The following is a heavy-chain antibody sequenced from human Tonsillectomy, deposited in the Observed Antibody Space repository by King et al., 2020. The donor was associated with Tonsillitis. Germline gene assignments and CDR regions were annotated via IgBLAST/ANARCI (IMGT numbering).Heavy chain of an antibody. V-gene: IGHV3-23*04. CDR1: GFSISGYA. CDR3: AKDSVLRYFDFLLFDAFDI. D-gene: IGHD3-9*01. J-gene: IGHJ3*02. CDR2: ISGSGGST. Sequence: VQLVESGGDLVQPGGSLRLSCAASGFSISGYAMSWVRQAPGKGLEWVSAISGSGGSTYYADSVKGRFTISRDNSKNTLYLQMNSLRAEDTAVYHCAKDSVLRYFDFLLFDAFDIWGQGTMVPVSS.